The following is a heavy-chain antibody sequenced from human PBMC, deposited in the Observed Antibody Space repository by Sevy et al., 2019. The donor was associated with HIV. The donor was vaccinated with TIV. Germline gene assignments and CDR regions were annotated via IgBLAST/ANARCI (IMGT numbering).Heavy chain of an antibody. J-gene: IGHJ5*02. V-gene: IGHV1-2*02. D-gene: IGHD2-15*01. CDR3: ASCFLNNWFDP. Sequence: ASVKVSCKASGYTFIGYYIHWVRQAPRQGLEYMGWTNPNTGDTNSVQKFQGRVTMTRDTSINTAYMELSRLTSDDTAVYYCASCFLNNWFDPWGQGTLVTVSS. CDR2: TNPNTGDT. CDR1: GYTFIGYY.